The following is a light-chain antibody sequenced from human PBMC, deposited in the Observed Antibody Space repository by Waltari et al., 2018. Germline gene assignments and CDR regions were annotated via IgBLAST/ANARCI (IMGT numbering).Light chain of an antibody. V-gene: IGLV2-14*03. CDR2: DVT. Sequence: QSALTQPASVSGSPGQSVTISCTGPSSDSVYYDFVSWYQQHPGKAPKLIIFDVTTRPSGVSNRFSGSKSGSTASLTISGLQAEDEADYFCSSYPRTGTWLFGGGTKLTVL. J-gene: IGLJ3*02. CDR1: SSDSVYYDF. CDR3: SSYPRTGTWL.